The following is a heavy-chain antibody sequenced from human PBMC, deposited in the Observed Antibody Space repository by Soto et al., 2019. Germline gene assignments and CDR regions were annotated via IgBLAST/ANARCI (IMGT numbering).Heavy chain of an antibody. V-gene: IGHV1-2*02. J-gene: IGHJ4*02. CDR1: GYTFTACY. CDR3: ARDRPPDY. CDR2: INPNSGDS. Sequence: QVQLVQSGAEVKKPGASVKVSCKASGYTFTACYIHWVRQAPGQGLEWMGWINPNSGDSDYAQRFQGRVTMTRDKSISTAYMEVSRLTPDDTAVYYCARDRPPDYWGQGTLVTVSS.